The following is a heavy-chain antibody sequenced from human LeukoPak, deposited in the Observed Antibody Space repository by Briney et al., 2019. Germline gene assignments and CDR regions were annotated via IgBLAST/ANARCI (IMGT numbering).Heavy chain of an antibody. CDR3: ARSGYYYDSSGYSIDAFDI. Sequence: SETLSLTCTVSGGSISSSSYYWGWIRQPPGKGLEWIGSIYYSGSTYYNPSLKSRVTISVDTSKNQFSLKLSSVTAADTAVYYCARSGYYYDSSGYSIDAFDIWGQGTMVTVSS. CDR2: IYYSGST. V-gene: IGHV4-39*01. CDR1: GGSISSSSYY. J-gene: IGHJ3*02. D-gene: IGHD3-22*01.